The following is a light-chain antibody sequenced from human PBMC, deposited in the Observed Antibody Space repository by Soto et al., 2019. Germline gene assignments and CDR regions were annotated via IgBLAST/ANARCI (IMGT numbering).Light chain of an antibody. Sequence: EIVLTQSPGTLSLSPGERATFSCRASQSVSSSYLAWYQQKPGQAPRLLIYGASSRATGIPDRFSGSRSGTDFTLTISRLEPEDFAVYYCQQYGGSPRTFGQGTKVDIK. CDR2: GAS. J-gene: IGKJ1*01. CDR3: QQYGGSPRT. V-gene: IGKV3-20*01. CDR1: QSVSSSY.